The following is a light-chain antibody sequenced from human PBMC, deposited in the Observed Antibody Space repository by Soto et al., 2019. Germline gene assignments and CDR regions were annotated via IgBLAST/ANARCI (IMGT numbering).Light chain of an antibody. CDR3: SSYTSSSTPYV. V-gene: IGLV2-14*01. Sequence: QSVLTQPASGSGAPGQSITISCTGNSSDVGGYNYVSWYQQHPVKAPKLMIYDVTNRPSGVSDRFSGSKSGNTASLTISGLQAEDEADYYCSSYTSSSTPYVFGTGTKVTVL. J-gene: IGLJ1*01. CDR1: SSDVGGYNY. CDR2: DVT.